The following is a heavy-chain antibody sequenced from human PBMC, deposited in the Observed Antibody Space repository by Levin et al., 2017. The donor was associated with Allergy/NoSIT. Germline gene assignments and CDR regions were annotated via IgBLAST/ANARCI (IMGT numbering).Heavy chain of an antibody. V-gene: IGHV2-70*04. D-gene: IGHD3-10*02. J-gene: IGHJ4*02. CDR3: ARVFGGASDY. CDR1: GFSLSLSGMR. Sequence: QTLSLTCTFSGFSLSLSGMRVSWIRQPPGKALEWLARIDWDDDKFYSTSLSTRLTISKDTSKNQVVLTMTNMDPVDTATYYCARVFGGASDYWGQGALVTVSS. CDR2: IDWDDDK.